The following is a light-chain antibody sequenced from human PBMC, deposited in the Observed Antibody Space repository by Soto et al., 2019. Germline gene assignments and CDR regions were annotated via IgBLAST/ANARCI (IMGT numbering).Light chain of an antibody. V-gene: IGKV3-15*01. CDR1: QSVSNN. CDR3: QQHGTSPIT. CDR2: GAS. J-gene: IGKJ5*01. Sequence: DIVMTQSPATLSVSPGERATLSCRASQSVSNNLAWHQQKPGQAPRLLIYGASTRATGIPARFSGSGSGTDFTLTISRLEPEDFAVYYCQQHGTSPITFGQGTRLEIK.